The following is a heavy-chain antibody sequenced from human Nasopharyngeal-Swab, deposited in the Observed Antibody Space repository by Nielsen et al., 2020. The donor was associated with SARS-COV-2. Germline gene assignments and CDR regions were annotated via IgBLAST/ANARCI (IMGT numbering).Heavy chain of an antibody. CDR3: AKTYYYGSGRTIWFDP. Sequence: KVSCKGSGYSFSNYWIAWVRQVPGKGLEWMGIIYPGDSDTRYSPSFQGQVTISADKSISTVYLQWSSLKASDTAMYYCAKTYYYGSGRTIWFDPWGQGTFVTVSS. V-gene: IGHV5-51*01. CDR2: IYPGDSDT. CDR1: GYSFSNYW. J-gene: IGHJ5*02. D-gene: IGHD3-10*01.